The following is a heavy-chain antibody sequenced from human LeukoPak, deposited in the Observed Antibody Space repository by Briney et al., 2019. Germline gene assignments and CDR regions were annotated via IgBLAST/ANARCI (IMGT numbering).Heavy chain of an antibody. CDR3: ARKDDFRTSYYFDY. J-gene: IGHJ4*02. V-gene: IGHV5-51*01. CDR1: GYRFTSYW. Sequence: GESLKISCKGSGYRFTSYWIGWVRQMPGKGLEWMGNIYPGDSDTRYRPSFQGQVTISADKSISPAYLQWSSLKASDPAMYYCARKDDFRTSYYFDYWGQGTLVTVSS. CDR2: IYPGDSDT. D-gene: IGHD3-3*01.